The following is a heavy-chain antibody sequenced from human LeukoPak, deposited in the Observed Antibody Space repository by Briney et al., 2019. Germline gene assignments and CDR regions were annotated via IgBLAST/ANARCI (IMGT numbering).Heavy chain of an antibody. D-gene: IGHD3-16*01. Sequence: SETLSLTCTVSSGSISNYYWSWLRQPPGKGLEWIGYISYSGSTNYSPSLKSRVTISIDTSKNQFSLKLSSVTAADTAVYYCARPRRDGGPHAAFDIWGQGTMVTVSS. CDR2: ISYSGST. CDR3: ARPRRDGGPHAAFDI. CDR1: SGSISNYY. J-gene: IGHJ3*02. V-gene: IGHV4-59*08.